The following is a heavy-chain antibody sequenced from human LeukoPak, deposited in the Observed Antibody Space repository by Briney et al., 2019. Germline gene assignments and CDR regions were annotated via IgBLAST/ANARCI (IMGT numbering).Heavy chain of an antibody. CDR1: GFTFSSYE. D-gene: IGHD3-10*01. Sequence: GRSLRLSCEASGFTFSSYEMNWVRQAPGQGLEWVSSISSSSSYIYYADSVKGRFTISRDNSKNTLYLQMNSLRAEDTAVYYCARGSYYRSGSYSSAFDYWGQGTLVTVSS. V-gene: IGHV3-21*01. CDR2: ISSSSSYI. J-gene: IGHJ4*02. CDR3: ARGSYYRSGSYSSAFDY.